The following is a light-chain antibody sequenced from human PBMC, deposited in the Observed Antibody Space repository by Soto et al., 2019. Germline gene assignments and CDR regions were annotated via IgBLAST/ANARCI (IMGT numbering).Light chain of an antibody. CDR3: QQYDKLPIT. V-gene: IGKV1-33*01. CDR2: DVS. Sequence: DIQMTQSPSSLSASVGDRVTITCQASQDIRNCLNWYQQRPGKAPELLIFDVSNLETGVQSRFSGSGSGTDFTVTISSLQPEDIATYYCQQYDKLPITFGQGTRLEIK. CDR1: QDIRNC. J-gene: IGKJ5*01.